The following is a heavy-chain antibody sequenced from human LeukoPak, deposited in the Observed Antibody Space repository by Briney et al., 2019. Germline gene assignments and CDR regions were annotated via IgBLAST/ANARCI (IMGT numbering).Heavy chain of an antibody. D-gene: IGHD2-15*01. CDR1: GYTFTSYG. CDR3: ATPRGGYCSGGSCYGHWFDP. J-gene: IGHJ5*02. Sequence: ASVKVSCKASGYTFTSYGISWVRQAPGQGLEWMGWISAYNGNTNYAQKLQGRVTMTTDTSTSTAYMELRSLRSDDTAVYYCATPRGGYCSGGSCYGHWFDPWGQGTLVTVSS. V-gene: IGHV1-18*01. CDR2: ISAYNGNT.